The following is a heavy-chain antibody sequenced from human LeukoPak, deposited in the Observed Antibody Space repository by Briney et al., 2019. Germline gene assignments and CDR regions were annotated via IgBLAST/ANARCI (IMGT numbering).Heavy chain of an antibody. J-gene: IGHJ5*02. CDR2: VWYDGRNR. CDR3: ARLWGGNGYSGGSLNL. CDR1: GFTFSTYA. D-gene: IGHD3-16*01. Sequence: GGSLRLSCAASGFTFSTYAMSWVRQAPGKGLEWVAVVWYDGRNRDYVDSVKGRFTISKDNSNNMVFLQMDRLRAEDTAVYYCARLWGGNGYSGGSLNLWGQGTLVTVSS. V-gene: IGHV3-33*08.